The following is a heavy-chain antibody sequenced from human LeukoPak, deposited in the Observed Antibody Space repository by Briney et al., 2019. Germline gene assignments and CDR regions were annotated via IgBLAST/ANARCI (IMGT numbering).Heavy chain of an antibody. V-gene: IGHV1-69*13. J-gene: IGHJ3*02. CDR1: GGTFSSYA. CDR3: ARGRELLRDAFDI. D-gene: IGHD1-26*01. Sequence: SVKVSCRASGGTFSSYAISWVRQAPGQGLEWMGGIIPIFGTANYAQKFQGRVTITADESTSTAYMELSSLRSEDTAVYYCARGRELLRDAFDIWGQGTMVTVSS. CDR2: IIPIFGTA.